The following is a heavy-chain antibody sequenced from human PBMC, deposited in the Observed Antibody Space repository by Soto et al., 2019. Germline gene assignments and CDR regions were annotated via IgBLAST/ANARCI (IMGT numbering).Heavy chain of an antibody. CDR2: ITGSSSYI. CDR3: ARLVASETGYGMDV. Sequence: DVQLVESGGGLVKPGGSLRLSCAASGFIFSSHNMNWVRQAPGKGLEWVSSITGSSSYIFYADSVKGRFTISRDNAKNTVYLQVNSLRAEDTGVYYCARLVASETGYGMDVRGQGTTVTVSS. D-gene: IGHD3-9*01. CDR1: GFIFSSHN. J-gene: IGHJ6*02. V-gene: IGHV3-21*06.